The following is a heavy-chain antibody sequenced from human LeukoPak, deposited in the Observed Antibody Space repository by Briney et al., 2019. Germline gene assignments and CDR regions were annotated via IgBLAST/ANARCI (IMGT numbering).Heavy chain of an antibody. Sequence: SETLSLTCTVCGDSISSYYGSWFRQPAGKGLEWIGRISTSGRTNYNPSLKSRVTMSVDTSKNQFSLKLSAVAAADTADYYCAGAWQWLPLDYWGQGTLVTVSS. J-gene: IGHJ4*02. CDR1: GDSISSYY. D-gene: IGHD6-19*01. CDR3: AGAWQWLPLDY. CDR2: ISTSGRT. V-gene: IGHV4-4*07.